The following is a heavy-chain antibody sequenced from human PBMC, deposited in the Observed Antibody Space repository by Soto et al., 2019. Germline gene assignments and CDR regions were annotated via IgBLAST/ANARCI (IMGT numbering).Heavy chain of an antibody. CDR1: GIFFSSFG. Sequence: QVQLVESGGGVVQAGTSLRLSCAVSGIFFSSFGMHWVRQAPGKGLEWVALISHDGSSSFYADSVRGRFTISRDNSRDTVYLQMSGLTTEDTALYYCMTQGSPDHSDSWGNGTLVTVSS. V-gene: IGHV3-30*03. CDR3: MTQGSPDHSDS. D-gene: IGHD2-15*01. CDR2: ISHDGSSS. J-gene: IGHJ5*01.